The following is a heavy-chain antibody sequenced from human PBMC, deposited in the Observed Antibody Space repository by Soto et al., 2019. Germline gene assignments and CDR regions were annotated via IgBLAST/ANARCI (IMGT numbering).Heavy chain of an antibody. CDR1: GGSISSSSYY. Sequence: AETLSLTCTVSGGSISSSSYYWGWIRQPPGKGLEWIGSIYYSGSTYYNPSLKSRVTISVDTSKNQFSLKLSSVTAADTAVYYCARQNIAVAATIDYWGQGTLVTVSS. CDR3: ARQNIAVAATIDY. V-gene: IGHV4-39*01. D-gene: IGHD6-19*01. J-gene: IGHJ4*02. CDR2: IYYSGST.